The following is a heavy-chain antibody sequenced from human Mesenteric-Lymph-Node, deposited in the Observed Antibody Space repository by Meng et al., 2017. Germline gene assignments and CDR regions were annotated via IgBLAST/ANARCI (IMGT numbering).Heavy chain of an antibody. CDR2: IWHSGS. D-gene: IGHD2-2*01. V-gene: IGHV4-4*02. J-gene: IGHJ4*02. Sequence: QVPLPGSGPALVMPSGTLSLTCAVSGSSISSDNWWTWVRQSPGKGLEWIGEIWHSGSNYNSSLQSRVTISIDRSKNQFSLNLRSVTAADTAVYYCATSGCGGTTCYPVLRWGRGIMVTVSS. CDR3: ATSGCGGTTCYPVLR. CDR1: GSSISSDNW.